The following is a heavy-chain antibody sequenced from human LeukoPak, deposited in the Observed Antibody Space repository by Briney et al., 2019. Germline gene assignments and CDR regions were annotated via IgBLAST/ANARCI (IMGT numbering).Heavy chain of an antibody. CDR2: IYHIGST. CDR1: GGSISSSNW. D-gene: IGHD3-10*01. CDR3: ARTASYGSGSYFGLVGYYGMDV. Sequence: SETLSLTCAVSGGSISSSNWWSWVRQPPGKGLEWIGEIYHIGSTNYNPSLKSRVTISVDKSKNQFSLKLSSVTAADTAVYYCARTASYGSGSYFGLVGYYGMDVWGQGTTVTVSS. J-gene: IGHJ6*02. V-gene: IGHV4-4*02.